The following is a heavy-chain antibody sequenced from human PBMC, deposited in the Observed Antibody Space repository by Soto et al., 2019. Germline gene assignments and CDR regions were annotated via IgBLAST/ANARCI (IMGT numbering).Heavy chain of an antibody. Sequence: GGSLRLSCAASGFTFSSYGMHWVRQAPGKGLEWVAVISYDGSNKYYADSVKGRFTISRDNSKNTLYLQMNSLRAEDTAVYYCAKGPHYYDSSGPYYFDYWGQGTLVTVSS. V-gene: IGHV3-30*18. CDR3: AKGPHYYDSSGPYYFDY. D-gene: IGHD3-22*01. CDR1: GFTFSSYG. CDR2: ISYDGSNK. J-gene: IGHJ4*02.